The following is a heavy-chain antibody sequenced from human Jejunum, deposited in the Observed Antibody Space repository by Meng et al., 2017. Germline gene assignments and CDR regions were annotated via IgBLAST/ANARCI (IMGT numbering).Heavy chain of an antibody. V-gene: IGHV1-2*06. CDR2: INPNSGAT. Sequence: VQLVQAGAEVKKPGASAKVSCKASGYTFTDSYMHWVRQAPGQGLEWMGRINPNSGATNYAQKFQGRVTMTRDTSISTAYMEVTRLRSDDTAVYYCARNMVRGLYYFDYWGQGTLVTVSS. D-gene: IGHD3-10*01. J-gene: IGHJ4*02. CDR3: ARNMVRGLYYFDY. CDR1: GYTFTDSY.